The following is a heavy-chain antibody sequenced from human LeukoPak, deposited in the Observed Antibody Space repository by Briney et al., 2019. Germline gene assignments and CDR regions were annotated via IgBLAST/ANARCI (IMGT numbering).Heavy chain of an antibody. J-gene: IGHJ4*02. D-gene: IGHD6-19*01. CDR3: ARGTSHGWGHYFDS. Sequence: SETLSLTCTVSGGSIRRADYYWGWIRQSPGKGLEWIGSIYHSGSTYYNPSLQSRVTKSVDPSKNQFSLNLTSVTAADTAVYFCARGTSHGWGHYFDSWGQGTQVTVSS. CDR2: IYHSGST. V-gene: IGHV4-39*07. CDR1: GGSIRRADYY.